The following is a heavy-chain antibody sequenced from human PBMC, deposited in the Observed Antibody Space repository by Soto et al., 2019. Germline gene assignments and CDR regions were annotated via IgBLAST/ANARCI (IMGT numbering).Heavy chain of an antibody. Sequence: PGGSLRLSCAASGFTFSSYSMNWVRQAPGKGLEWVSSISSSSSYIYYADSVKGRFTISRDNAKNSLYLQMNSLRAEDTAVYYCARDRGGVVGEDYYGMDVWGQGTTVTVSS. CDR2: ISSSSSYI. J-gene: IGHJ6*02. V-gene: IGHV3-21*01. D-gene: IGHD3-3*01. CDR3: ARDRGGVVGEDYYGMDV. CDR1: GFTFSSYS.